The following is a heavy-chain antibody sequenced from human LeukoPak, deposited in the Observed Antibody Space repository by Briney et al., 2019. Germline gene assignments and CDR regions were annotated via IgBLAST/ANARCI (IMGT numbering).Heavy chain of an antibody. V-gene: IGHV3-23*01. CDR3: AKRLTWGSSGSDYYYYGMDV. J-gene: IGHJ6*02. CDR1: GFTFSSYA. Sequence: GGSLRLSCAASGFTFSSYAMSWVRQAPGKGLEWVSAISGSGGSTYYADSVKGRFTISRDNSKNTLYLQMNSLRAEDTAVYYCAKRLTWGSSGSDYYYYGMDVWGQGTTVTVSS. CDR2: ISGSGGST. D-gene: IGHD6-13*01.